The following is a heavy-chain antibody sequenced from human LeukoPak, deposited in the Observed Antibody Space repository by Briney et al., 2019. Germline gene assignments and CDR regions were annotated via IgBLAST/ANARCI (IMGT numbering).Heavy chain of an antibody. CDR3: TTDEYYYGSGSYSYYFDY. Sequence: GGSLRFSCAASGFTFSNAWMSWVRLAPGKGLEWVGRIKSKTDGGTTDYAAPVKGRFTISRDDSKNTLYLQMNSLKTEDTAVYYCTTDEYYYGSGSYSYYFDYWGQGTLVTVSS. V-gene: IGHV3-15*01. J-gene: IGHJ4*02. D-gene: IGHD3-10*01. CDR2: IKSKTDGGTT. CDR1: GFTFSNAW.